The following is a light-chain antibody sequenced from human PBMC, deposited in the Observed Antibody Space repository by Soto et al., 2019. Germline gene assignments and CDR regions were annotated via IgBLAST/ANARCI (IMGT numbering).Light chain of an antibody. CDR3: QQYNSYSWT. CDR1: QSISSY. CDR2: AAS. Sequence: DIQMTQSPSSLSSSVGDRFTITFLASQSISSYLNWYQQKPGKAPKLLIYAASSLQSGVPSRFSGSGSGTDFTLTISGLQPGDSATYYCQQYNSYSWTFGQGTKVDNK. V-gene: IGKV1-39*01. J-gene: IGKJ1*01.